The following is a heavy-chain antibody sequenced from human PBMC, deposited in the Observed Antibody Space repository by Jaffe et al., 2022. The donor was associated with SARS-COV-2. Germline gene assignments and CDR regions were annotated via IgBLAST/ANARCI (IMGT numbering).Heavy chain of an antibody. CDR2: LSGSGDRT. J-gene: IGHJ4*02. D-gene: IGHD3-10*01. Sequence: EVQLLESGGGLVQPGGSLRLSCAASGFIFSSYAMSWVRQAPGKGLEWVSGLSGSGDRTFDADSVKGRFTISRDNSKNTLYLQMNSLTAEDTALYYCAKPWFGEFAYLDYWGQGTLVTVSS. CDR1: GFIFSSYA. CDR3: AKPWFGEFAYLDY. V-gene: IGHV3-23*01.